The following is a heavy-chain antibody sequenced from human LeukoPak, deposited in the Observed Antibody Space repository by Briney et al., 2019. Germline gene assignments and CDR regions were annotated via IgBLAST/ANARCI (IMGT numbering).Heavy chain of an antibody. CDR1: GGSISSYC. Sequence: PSETLSLTCNVSGGSISSYCWSWIRRSPEKGLEWIGRIYTSGSTNYNPSLKSRVTISVDTSKNQFPLKLSSVTAADTAVYYCARGRGSYYLALSDAFYIWGQGTMVTVSS. J-gene: IGHJ3*02. CDR2: IYTSGST. V-gene: IGHV4-4*08. D-gene: IGHD1-26*01. CDR3: ARGRGSYYLALSDAFYI.